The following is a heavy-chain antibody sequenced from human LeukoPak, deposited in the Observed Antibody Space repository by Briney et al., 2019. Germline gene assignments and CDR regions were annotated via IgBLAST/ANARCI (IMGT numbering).Heavy chain of an antibody. CDR2: ISNSGTTI. Sequence: GGSLRLSCAASGFTFSYYEMNWVRQAPGKGLEWVSYISNSGTTIYYADSVKGRFTISRDNAENSLYLQMNSLRAEDTAVYYCARGTSASYSSSWYGYWGQGTLVTVSS. J-gene: IGHJ4*02. CDR3: ARGTSASYSSSWYGY. D-gene: IGHD6-13*01. CDR1: GFTFSYYE. V-gene: IGHV3-48*03.